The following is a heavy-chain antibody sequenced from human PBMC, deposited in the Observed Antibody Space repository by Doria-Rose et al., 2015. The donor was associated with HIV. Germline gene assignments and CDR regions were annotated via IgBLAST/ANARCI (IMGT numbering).Heavy chain of an antibody. CDR2: ILYTGST. Sequence: QVQLQESGPGLVKPSETLSLTCSVSGGSISHYYWSWIRQPPGKGLEYIGDILYTGSTNYSTSLKSRVYISIDTSKNKFSLRLSSVTAADTAVYYCARVLSGTYDYWGQGTLVTVSS. CDR1: GGSISHYY. V-gene: IGHV4-59*01. D-gene: IGHD1-26*01. CDR3: ARVLSGTYDY. J-gene: IGHJ4*02.